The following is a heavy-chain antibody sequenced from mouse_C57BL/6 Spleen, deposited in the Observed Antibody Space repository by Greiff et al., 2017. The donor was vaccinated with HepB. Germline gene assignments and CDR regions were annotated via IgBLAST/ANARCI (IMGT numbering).Heavy chain of an antibody. D-gene: IGHD2-4*01. Sequence: QVQLQQSGAELVKPGASVKLSCKASGYTFTSYWMHWVKQRPGQGLEWIGMIHPNSGSTNYNEKFKSKATLTVDKSSSTAYMQLSSLTSEDSAVYYCARWSQHYYDYPRGYFDVWGTGTTVTVSS. CDR2: IHPNSGST. V-gene: IGHV1-64*01. J-gene: IGHJ1*03. CDR1: GYTFTSYW. CDR3: ARWSQHYYDYPRGYFDV.